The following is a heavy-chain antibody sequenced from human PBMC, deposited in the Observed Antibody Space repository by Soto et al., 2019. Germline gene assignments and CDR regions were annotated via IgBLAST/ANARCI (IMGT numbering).Heavy chain of an antibody. CDR1: GYTFASCG. J-gene: IGHJ4*02. D-gene: IGHD2-15*01. CDR3: ARDGCSGGSCYSGPEFDY. V-gene: IGHV1-18*01. Sequence: ASVEVCCKASGYTFASCGISWVRQATRQGLEWMGWISAYNGNTNYAQKLQGRVTMTTDTSTSTAYMELRSLRSDDTAVYYCARDGCSGGSCYSGPEFDYWGQGTLVTVSS. CDR2: ISAYNGNT.